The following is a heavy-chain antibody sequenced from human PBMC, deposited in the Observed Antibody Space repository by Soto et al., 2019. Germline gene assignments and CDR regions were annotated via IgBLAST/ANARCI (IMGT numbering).Heavy chain of an antibody. Sequence: QVQLVESGGGLVKPGGSLRLSCAASGFTFSDYYMSWIRQAPGKGLEWVSYISSSSSYTNYADSVKGRFTISRDNAKNSLYLQMNSLRAEDTAVYYGARDPVVATEVGWFDPWGQGTLVTVSS. V-gene: IGHV3-11*05. D-gene: IGHD5-12*01. CDR1: GFTFSDYY. CDR3: ARDPVVATEVGWFDP. J-gene: IGHJ5*02. CDR2: ISSSSSYT.